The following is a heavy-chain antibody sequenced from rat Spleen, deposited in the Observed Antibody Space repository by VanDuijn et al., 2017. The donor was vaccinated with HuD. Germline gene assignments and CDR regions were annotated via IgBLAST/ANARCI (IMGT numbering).Heavy chain of an antibody. Sequence: QVQLKESGPGLVQPSQTLSLTCTVSGFSLTSYSVHWVRQPPGKGLEWMGRMRYDGDTYYNSALKSRLSISRDTSKNQVFLKMNSLQTDDTAIYYCTREHNWGFDYWGQGVMVTVSS. CDR1: GFSLTSYS. CDR3: TREHNWGFDY. D-gene: IGHD5-1*01. J-gene: IGHJ2*01. V-gene: IGHV2-63*01. CDR2: MRYDGDT.